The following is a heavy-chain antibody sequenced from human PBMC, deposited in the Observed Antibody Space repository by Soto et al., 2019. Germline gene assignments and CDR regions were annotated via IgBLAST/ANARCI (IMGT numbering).Heavy chain of an antibody. CDR1: GFSLSTSGMC. J-gene: IGHJ5*02. D-gene: IGHD6-13*01. CDR2: IDWDDDK. V-gene: IGHV2-70*01. CDR3: ARTGIAAAGTSWFDP. Sequence: SGPTLVNPTQTLTLTCTFSGFSLSTSGMCVSWIRQPPGKALEWLALIDWDDDKYYSTSLKTRLTISKDTSKNQVVLTITNMDPVDTATYYCARTGIAAAGTSWFDPWGQGTLVTVSS.